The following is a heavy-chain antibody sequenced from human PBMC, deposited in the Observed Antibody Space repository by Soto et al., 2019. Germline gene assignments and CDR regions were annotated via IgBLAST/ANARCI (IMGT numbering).Heavy chain of an antibody. CDR1: GYTFTSYA. J-gene: IGHJ5*02. V-gene: IGHV1-3*01. D-gene: IGHD3-16*01. CDR3: ARDRRGSMPMGGWFDP. CDR2: INAGNGNT. Sequence: ASVKVACKASGYTFTSYAMHWVRQAPGQRLEWMGWINAGNGNTKYSQRFQGRVTITRDTSESSAYMELSSLRSEDTAVYYCARDRRGSMPMGGWFDPWGQGTLVTVPQ.